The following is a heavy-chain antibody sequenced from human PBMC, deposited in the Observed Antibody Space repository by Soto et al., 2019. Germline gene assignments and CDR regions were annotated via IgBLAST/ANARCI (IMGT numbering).Heavy chain of an antibody. D-gene: IGHD4-17*01. CDR2: IRWNSGSI. CDR3: AKDIGYGDYPGGYSYYGTDV. CDR1: GFTFDDYA. J-gene: IGHJ6*02. Sequence: GGSLRLSCAASGFTFDDYAMHWVRQAPGKGLEWVSGIRWNSGSIGYADSVKGRFTISRDNAKNSLYLQMNSLRGEDTALYYCAKDIGYGDYPGGYSYYGTDVWGQGTTVTVSS. V-gene: IGHV3-9*01.